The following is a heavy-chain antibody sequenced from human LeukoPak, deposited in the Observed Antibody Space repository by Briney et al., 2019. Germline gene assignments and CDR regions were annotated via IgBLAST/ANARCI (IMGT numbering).Heavy chain of an antibody. CDR1: GFTVSSNY. V-gene: IGHV3-66*02. CDR3: ARASYTNDFWSGFYDFDY. CDR2: IYSGGST. J-gene: IGHJ4*02. D-gene: IGHD3-3*01. Sequence: GGSLRLSCAASGFTVSSNYMSWVREAPGKGLEWVSVIYSGGSTYYADSVKGRFTISRDNSKNTLYLQMNSLRAEDTAVYYCARASYTNDFWSGFYDFDYWGQGTLVTVSS.